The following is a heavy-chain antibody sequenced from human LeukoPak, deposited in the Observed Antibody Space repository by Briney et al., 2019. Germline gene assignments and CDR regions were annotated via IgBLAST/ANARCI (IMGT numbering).Heavy chain of an antibody. CDR1: GFTFSSYS. D-gene: IGHD3-10*01. CDR3: ARVSALEGPGDY. V-gene: IGHV3-21*01. CDR2: ISSSSSYI. J-gene: IGHJ4*02. Sequence: GGSLRLSCAASGFTFSSYSMNWVRQAPGKGLEWVSSISSSSSYIYYADSVKGRFTISRDNAKNSLYLQMNSLRAEDTAVYYCARVSALEGPGDYWGRGTLVTVSS.